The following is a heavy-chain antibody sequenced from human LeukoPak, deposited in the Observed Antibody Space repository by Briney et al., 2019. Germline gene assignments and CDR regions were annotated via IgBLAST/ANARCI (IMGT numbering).Heavy chain of an antibody. V-gene: IGHV1-18*01. CDR2: ISAYNGNT. CDR1: GYTFTSYG. CDR3: ARVVGCTNGVCYDADY. J-gene: IGHJ4*02. D-gene: IGHD2-8*01. Sequence: ASVKVSCEASGYTFTSYGISWVRQAPGQGLEWMGWISAYNGNTNYAQKLQGRVTMTTDTSTSTAYMELRSLRSDDTAVYYCARVVGCTNGVCYDADYWGQGTLVTVSS.